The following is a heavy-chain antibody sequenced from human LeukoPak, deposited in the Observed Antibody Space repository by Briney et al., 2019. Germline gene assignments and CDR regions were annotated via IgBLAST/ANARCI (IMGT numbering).Heavy chain of an antibody. V-gene: IGHV3-23*01. D-gene: IGHD3-10*01. J-gene: IGHJ4*02. Sequence: PGGSLRLSCAASGFTFSSYAMSWVRQAPGKGLEWVSAISGSGGSTYYADSVKGRFTISRDNSKNTLYLQMNSLRAEDTAVYYCAKDLSPYGSGSSFFDYWGQGTLVTVSS. CDR1: GFTFSSYA. CDR2: ISGSGGST. CDR3: AKDLSPYGSGSSFFDY.